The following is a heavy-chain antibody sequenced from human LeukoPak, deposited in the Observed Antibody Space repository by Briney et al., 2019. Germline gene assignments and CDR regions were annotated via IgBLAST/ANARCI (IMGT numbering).Heavy chain of an antibody. CDR2: IRYDGSNK. CDR1: GFTFSAYG. V-gene: IGHV3-30*02. D-gene: IGHD3-10*02. J-gene: IGHJ3*02. CDR3: AKDRGLYDRWTDAFDI. Sequence: PGGSLRLSCAASGFTFSAYGMHWVRQAPGKGLEWVAFIRYDGSNKYYADSVKGRFTISRDNSKNTLYLQMNSLRAEDTAVYYCAKDRGLYDRWTDAFDIWGQGTMVTVSS.